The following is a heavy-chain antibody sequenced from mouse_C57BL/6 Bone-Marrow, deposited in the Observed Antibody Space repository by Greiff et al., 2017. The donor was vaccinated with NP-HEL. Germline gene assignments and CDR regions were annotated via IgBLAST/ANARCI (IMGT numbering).Heavy chain of an antibody. CDR2: INPNNGGT. Sequence: VQLQQSGPELVKPGASVKMSCKASGYTFTDYNMHWVKQSPGKSLEWIGYINPNNGGTSYNQKFKGKATLTVNKSTSTAYMELRSLTSEDSAVYYCARCMGAWFADWGQGTLVTVSS. CDR1: GYTFTDYN. V-gene: IGHV1-22*01. J-gene: IGHJ3*01. CDR3: ARCMGAWFAD.